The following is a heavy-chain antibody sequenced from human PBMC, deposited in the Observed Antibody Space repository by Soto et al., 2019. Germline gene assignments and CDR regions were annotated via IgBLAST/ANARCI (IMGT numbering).Heavy chain of an antibody. CDR2: ISASGGST. Sequence: EMQLLESGGGLVQPGGSLRLSCAASGFTFSNYAMSWVRQAPGKGLEWVSAISASGGSTYYADSVKGRFTISRDNSVDTLFLQMNSLRVEDTAVYYCAKVGPWAEVKPSLDWFDPWGQGTLVTVSS. V-gene: IGHV3-23*01. J-gene: IGHJ5*02. D-gene: IGHD3-10*01. CDR1: GFTFSNYA. CDR3: AKVGPWAEVKPSLDWFDP.